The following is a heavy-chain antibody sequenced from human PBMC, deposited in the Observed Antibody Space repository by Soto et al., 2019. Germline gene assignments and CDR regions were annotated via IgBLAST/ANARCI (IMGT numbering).Heavy chain of an antibody. V-gene: IGHV1-3*01. Sequence: QVQLVQSGAELKKPGASVKVSCKASGYTFTSYAMHWVRQAPGQRLEWMGWINAGNGNTKYSQNFQGRVTMTRDTSARTAYGEVSSLRSEDTAVYYRARAGYCSSTGCSDAFAIWGQGTMVTVSS. CDR1: GYTFTSYA. CDR2: INAGNGNT. J-gene: IGHJ3*02. D-gene: IGHD2-2*03. CDR3: ARAGYCSSTGCSDAFAI.